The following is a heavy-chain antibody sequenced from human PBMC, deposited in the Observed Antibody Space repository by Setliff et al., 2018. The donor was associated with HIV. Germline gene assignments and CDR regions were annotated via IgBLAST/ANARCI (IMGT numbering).Heavy chain of an antibody. J-gene: IGHJ5*02. CDR1: GGSFGVYR. CDR2: IDSSGTT. D-gene: IGHD3-10*01. CDR3: ARDRHSSGLGSYGP. Sequence: SETLSLTCTLSGGSFGVYRWSWVRQSAGRGLEWIGRIDSSGTTDYKPSLKGRVAISVDTSRNQFSLRVTSVTAADTAVYFCARDRHSSGLGSYGPWGPGILVTVSS. V-gene: IGHV4-4*07.